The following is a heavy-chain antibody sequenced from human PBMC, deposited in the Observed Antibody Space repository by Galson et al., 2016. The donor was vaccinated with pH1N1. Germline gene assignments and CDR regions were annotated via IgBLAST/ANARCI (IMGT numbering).Heavy chain of an antibody. CDR3: AKVGGFYYGTFDY. V-gene: IGHV3-9*01. J-gene: IGHJ4*02. CDR2: ISWNNGSM. CDR1: GFTFDDYA. D-gene: IGHD1-26*01. Sequence: SLRLSCAASGFTFDDYAMHWVRQAPGKGLEWVSGISWNNGSMDYADSVKGRFTISRDNAKNFLFLQMNSLRAEDTALYYCAKVGGFYYGTFDYWGQGTLVTVSS.